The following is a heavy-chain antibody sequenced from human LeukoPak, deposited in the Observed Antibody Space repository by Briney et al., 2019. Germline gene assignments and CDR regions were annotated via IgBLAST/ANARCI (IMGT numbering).Heavy chain of an antibody. CDR1: GYTFTGYY. CDR2: INPGNGGT. D-gene: IGHD6-6*01. V-gene: IGHV1-2*02. CDR3: ARDGDSSSSGVSFDY. J-gene: IGHJ4*02. Sequence: ASVKVSCKASGYTFTGYYMHWVRQAPGQGLEWMGWINPGNGGTNYAQKFQGRVTMTRDTSINTAYMELSRLRSDDPAVYYCARDGDSSSSGVSFDYWGQGTLVTVSS.